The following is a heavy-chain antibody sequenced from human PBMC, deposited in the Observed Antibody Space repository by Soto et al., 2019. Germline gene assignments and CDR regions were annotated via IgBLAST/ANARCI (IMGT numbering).Heavy chain of an antibody. Sequence: QVQLVQSGAEVKKPGASVKVSCKASGGTFISYAITWVRQAPGQGLEWMGGLIPIFGPANYAQKFQGRVTITADESTSTAYMEFSSLRSEDTAVYDCARDRLDVVVTAPQYYCVYCGQGTMVTFSS. CDR2: LIPIFGPA. CDR1: GGTFISYA. J-gene: IGHJ4*02. CDR3: ARDRLDVVVTAPQYYCVY. D-gene: IGHD2-21*02. V-gene: IGHV1-69*01.